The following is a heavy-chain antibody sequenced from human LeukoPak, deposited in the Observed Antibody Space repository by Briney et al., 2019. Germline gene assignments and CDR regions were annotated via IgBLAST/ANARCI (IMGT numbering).Heavy chain of an antibody. V-gene: IGHV1-46*01. J-gene: IGHJ6*02. CDR1: GYTFTSYY. CDR3: ARDLRNTSDWSGGMDV. D-gene: IGHD6-19*01. Sequence: ASVKVSCKASGYTFTSYYMHWVRQAPGQGLEWMGIINPSGGSTSYAQKFQGRVTMTRDTSISTAYMELSRLRSDDTAVYYCARDLRNTSDWSGGMDVWGQGTTVTVSS. CDR2: INPSGGST.